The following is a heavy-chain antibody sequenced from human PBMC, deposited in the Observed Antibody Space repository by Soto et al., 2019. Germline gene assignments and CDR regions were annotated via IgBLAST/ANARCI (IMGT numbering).Heavy chain of an antibody. J-gene: IGHJ4*02. CDR2: IYYSGST. V-gene: IGHV4-39*01. CDR3: TTTYNWNYYFDY. D-gene: IGHD1-7*01. CDR1: GGSISSSSYY. Sequence: PSETLSLTCTVSGGSISSSSYYWGWIRQPPGKGLEWIGSIYYSGSTYYNPSLKSRVTISVDTSKNQFSLKLSSVTAADTAVYYCTTTYNWNYYFDYWGQGTLVTVSS.